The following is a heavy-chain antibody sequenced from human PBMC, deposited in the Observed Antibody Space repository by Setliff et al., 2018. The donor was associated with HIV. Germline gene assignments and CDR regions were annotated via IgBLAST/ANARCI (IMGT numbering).Heavy chain of an antibody. CDR1: GGSIISSNW. Sequence: SETLSLTCAVSGGSIISSNWWSWVRQPPGKGLEWIGEIYHSGSTNYNPSLKSRVTRLVDKSKNQFSLKMSSVTAADTAVYYCARVAVAGTTFDVFDIWGQGTMVTVSS. J-gene: IGHJ3*02. CDR3: ARVAVAGTTFDVFDI. D-gene: IGHD6-19*01. V-gene: IGHV4-4*02. CDR2: IYHSGST.